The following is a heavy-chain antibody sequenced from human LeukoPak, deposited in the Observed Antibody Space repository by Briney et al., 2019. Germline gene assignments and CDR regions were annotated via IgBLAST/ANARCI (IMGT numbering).Heavy chain of an antibody. D-gene: IGHD4/OR15-4a*01. CDR1: GYTFTGYY. Sequence: ASVKVSCKASGYTFTGYYMHWVRQAPGQGLEWMGWINPNSGDINYAQKFQGRVTMTRDTSITTAYMELSRLRSDDTAVYYCARRAGAYSHPYDYWGQGTLVTVSS. CDR3: ARRAGAYSHPYDY. V-gene: IGHV1-2*02. J-gene: IGHJ4*02. CDR2: INPNSGDI.